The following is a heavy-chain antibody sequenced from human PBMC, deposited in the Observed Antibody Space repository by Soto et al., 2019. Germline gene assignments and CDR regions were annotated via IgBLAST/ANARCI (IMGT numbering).Heavy chain of an antibody. CDR3: ARDYYDSSGSPSDI. V-gene: IGHV3-33*01. Sequence: GSLRLSCAASGFTFSSYGMHWVRQAPGKRLEWVAVIWYDGSNKYYADSVKGRFTISRDNSKNTLYLQMNSLRAEDTAVYYCARDYYDSSGSPSDIWGQGTMVTVSS. CDR1: GFTFSSYG. J-gene: IGHJ3*02. D-gene: IGHD3-22*01. CDR2: IWYDGSNK.